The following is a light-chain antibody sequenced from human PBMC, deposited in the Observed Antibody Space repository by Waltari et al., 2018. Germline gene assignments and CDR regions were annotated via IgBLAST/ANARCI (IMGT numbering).Light chain of an antibody. J-gene: IGKJ4*01. Sequence: EIVLTHSPATLTLSEADRAPLSCRASQSVFNYLAWYQQKPGQAPRLLIYDTSKGATGIPARFSGSGYGTDLTLTISNLEAEDFALYFCQQGSVLPLTFGGGTKEDIK. V-gene: IGKV3-11*01. CDR2: DTS. CDR3: QQGSVLPLT. CDR1: QSVFNY.